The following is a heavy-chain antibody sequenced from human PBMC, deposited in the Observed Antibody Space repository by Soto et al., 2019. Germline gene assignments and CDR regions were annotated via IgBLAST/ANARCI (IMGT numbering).Heavy chain of an antibody. D-gene: IGHD3-3*01. V-gene: IGHV4-39*01. CDR1: GGSISSSSYY. Sequence: QLQLQESGPGLVKPSETLSLTCTVSGGSISSSSYYWGWIRQPPGKGLEWIGSIYYSGSTYYNPSLKSRVTISVDTSNNQFSLKLSSVTAADTAVYYCAKGKDFGVVNWFDPWGQGTLVTVSS. CDR3: AKGKDFGVVNWFDP. J-gene: IGHJ5*02. CDR2: IYYSGST.